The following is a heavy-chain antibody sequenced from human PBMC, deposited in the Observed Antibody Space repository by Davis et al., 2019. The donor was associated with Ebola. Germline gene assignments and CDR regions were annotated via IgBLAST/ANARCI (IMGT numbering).Heavy chain of an antibody. CDR1: GFTFSSSA. D-gene: IGHD2-2*01. CDR3: AAWVIGYCTTYSCYTSYYWFDP. J-gene: IGHJ5*02. Sequence: SVKVSCKASGFTFSSSAVQWVRQARGQRLEWIGWIVIGSGHTNYAQKFQERVTITRDMSTNTVYMELNSLRSEDTAVYYCAAWVIGYCTTYSCYTSYYWFDPWGQGSLVTVSS. V-gene: IGHV1-58*01. CDR2: IVIGSGHT.